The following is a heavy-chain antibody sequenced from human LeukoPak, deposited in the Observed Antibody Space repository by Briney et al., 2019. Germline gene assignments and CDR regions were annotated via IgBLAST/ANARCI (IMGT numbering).Heavy chain of an antibody. J-gene: IGHJ6*03. D-gene: IGHD3-9*01. Sequence: PSETLSLTCTVSGGSISSYYWSWIRQPPGKGLEWIGYIYYSGNTSYNPSLKSRVTISVDTSNNQLSLKLSSVTAADTAVYYCARVDWGLNFYYYFMDVWGEGTTVTVSS. CDR1: GGSISSYY. CDR2: IYYSGNT. V-gene: IGHV4-59*01. CDR3: ARVDWGLNFYYYFMDV.